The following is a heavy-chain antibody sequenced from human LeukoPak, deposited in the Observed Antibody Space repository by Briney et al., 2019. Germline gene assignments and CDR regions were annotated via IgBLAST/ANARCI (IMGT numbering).Heavy chain of an antibody. D-gene: IGHD2-21*02. CDR3: ARATYCGSDCYKGFDS. Sequence: GGSLRLSCAASGFTFSNYWMHWVRQAPGEGLVWLSRISTDGASTSYADSVKGRFTMSRDNAKNTLYLQMNGLRAEDTAVYYCARATYCGSDCYKGFDSWGLGTLVSVSS. CDR1: GFTFSNYW. J-gene: IGHJ5*01. CDR2: ISTDGAST. V-gene: IGHV3-74*01.